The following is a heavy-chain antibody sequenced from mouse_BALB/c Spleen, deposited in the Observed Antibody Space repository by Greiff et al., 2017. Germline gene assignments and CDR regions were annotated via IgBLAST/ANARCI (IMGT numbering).Heavy chain of an antibody. V-gene: IGHV2-6-4*01. J-gene: IGHJ3*01. CDR2: IWGGGST. CDR1: GFSLSRYS. CDR3: AKLYRWEFAY. D-gene: IGHD2-14*01. Sequence: VMLVESGPGLVAPSQSLSITCTVSGFSLSRYSVHWARQPPGKGLEWLGMIWGGGSTDYNSALKSRLSISKDNSKSQVFLKLNSLQTDDTATYYCAKLYRWEFAYWGQGTLVTVSA.